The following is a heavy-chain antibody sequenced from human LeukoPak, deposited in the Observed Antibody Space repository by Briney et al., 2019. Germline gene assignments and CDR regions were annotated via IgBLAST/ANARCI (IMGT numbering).Heavy chain of an antibody. J-gene: IGHJ4*02. D-gene: IGHD2-15*01. V-gene: IGHV1-2*02. CDR2: INPNSGGT. CDR1: GYTFTGYY. CDR3: TREVWGRYCSGGSCYSDY. Sequence: ASVKVSCKASGYTFTGYYMHWVRQAPGQGLEWMGWINPNSGGTNYAQKFQGRVTMTRDTSISTAYMELSRLRSDDTAVYYCTREVWGRYCSGGSCYSDYWGQGTLVTVSS.